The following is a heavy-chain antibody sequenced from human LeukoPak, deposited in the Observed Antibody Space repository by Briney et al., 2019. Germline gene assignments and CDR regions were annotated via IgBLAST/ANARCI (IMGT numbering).Heavy chain of an antibody. J-gene: IGHJ4*02. Sequence: GGSLRLSCAASGFTFTSYAMTWVRQAPGKGLEWVSAISGSGRSTYYADSVKGRFTISRDNSKNTLYLQMNSLRAEDTAVYYCARVLYGGSVGGDFDYWGQGTLVTVSS. V-gene: IGHV3-23*01. D-gene: IGHD4-23*01. CDR2: ISGSGRST. CDR1: GFTFTSYA. CDR3: ARVLYGGSVGGDFDY.